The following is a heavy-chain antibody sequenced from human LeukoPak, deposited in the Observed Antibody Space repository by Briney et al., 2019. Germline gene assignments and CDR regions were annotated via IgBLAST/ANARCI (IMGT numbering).Heavy chain of an antibody. D-gene: IGHD6-13*01. CDR1: GGSLSGDF. J-gene: IGHJ4*02. V-gene: IGHV4-34*01. CDR3: ARHRQGGIYTSSWYGFDY. CDR2: INHGGST. Sequence: PSETLSLTCAVYGGSLSGDFWSWIRQSPGKGLEWIGEINHGGSTTYNPSLQSRVTMSVDTSTNQISLKMTSVTAADTAIYYCARHRQGGIYTSSWYGFDYWGQGTLVTVSS.